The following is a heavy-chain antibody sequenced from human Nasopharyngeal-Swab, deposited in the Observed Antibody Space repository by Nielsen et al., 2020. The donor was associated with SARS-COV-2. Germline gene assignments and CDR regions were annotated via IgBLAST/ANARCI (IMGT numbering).Heavy chain of an antibody. J-gene: IGHJ4*02. V-gene: IGHV3-53*01. CDR1: GFTVSSNY. CDR2: IYSGGST. Sequence: GGSLRLSCAASGFTVSSNYMSWVRQAPGKGLEWVSVIYSGGSTYYADSVKGRFTISRDNSKNTLYLQMNSLRAEDTAVYYCTTVAGSYGRFDYWGQGTLITVSS. D-gene: IGHD1-26*01. CDR3: TTVAGSYGRFDY.